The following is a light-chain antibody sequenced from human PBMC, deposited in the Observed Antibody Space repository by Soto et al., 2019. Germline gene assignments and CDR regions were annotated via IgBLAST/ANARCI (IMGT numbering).Light chain of an antibody. V-gene: IGLV2-14*01. CDR1: SSDVGGYNY. CDR2: DVS. Sequence: QSVLTQPASVSGSPGQSITISCTGSSSDVGGYNYVSWNQQHPGKAPKLMIYDVSNRPSGVSNRFSGSKSGKTASLTISGLQTEDEADYYCSSYTSSNTLVIFGGGTKLTVL. CDR3: SSYTSSNTLVI. J-gene: IGLJ2*01.